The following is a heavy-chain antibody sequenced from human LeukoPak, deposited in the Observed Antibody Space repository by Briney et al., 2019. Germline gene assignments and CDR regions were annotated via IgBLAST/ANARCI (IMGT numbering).Heavy chain of an antibody. CDR1: GFTFSSYT. CDR2: IDTSGSYI. J-gene: IGHJ6*02. D-gene: IGHD3-3*01. Sequence: GGSLRLSCAASGFTFSSYTMNWVRQAPGKGLEWVSSIDTSGSYIYNADSLKGRFTISRDNAKNSLYLQMNSLRAEDTAVYYCAKELLRFLEWLTPDYYYYGMDVWGQGTTVTVSS. CDR3: AKELLRFLEWLTPDYYYYGMDV. V-gene: IGHV3-21*01.